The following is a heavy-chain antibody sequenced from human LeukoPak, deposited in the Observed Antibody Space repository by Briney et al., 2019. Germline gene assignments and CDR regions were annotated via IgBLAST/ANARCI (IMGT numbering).Heavy chain of an antibody. D-gene: IGHD2-15*01. CDR3: ARSAALDY. CDR1: GYTFTSYW. Sequence: GESLKISCKGSGYTFTSYWIDWVRQMPGKGLEWMGIIYPGDSDIRYNPSFQGQVTISADKSTSTAYLQWSSLKASDTAMYYRARSAALDYWGQGTLVTVSS. V-gene: IGHV5-51*01. CDR2: IYPGDSDI. J-gene: IGHJ4*02.